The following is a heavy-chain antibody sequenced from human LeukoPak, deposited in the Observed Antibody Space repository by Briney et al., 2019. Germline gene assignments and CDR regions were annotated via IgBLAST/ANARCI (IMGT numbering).Heavy chain of an antibody. CDR1: GFTFSSYG. CDR3: AKDIGIVVVVAAIDY. V-gene: IGHV3-30*18. D-gene: IGHD2-15*01. CDR2: ISYDGSNK. J-gene: IGHJ4*02. Sequence: GGSLRLSCAASGFTFSSYGMHWVRQAPGKGLEWVAVISYDGSNKYYADSVKGRFTISRDNSKNTLYLQMNSLRAEDTAVYYCAKDIGIVVVVAAIDYWGQGTLVTVSS.